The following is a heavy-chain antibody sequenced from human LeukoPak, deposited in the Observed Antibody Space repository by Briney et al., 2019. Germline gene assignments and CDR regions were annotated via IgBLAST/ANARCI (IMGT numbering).Heavy chain of an antibody. J-gene: IGHJ4*02. D-gene: IGHD5-24*01. CDR3: ARASFQRWLQLGGD. V-gene: IGHV3-48*02. Sequence: GGSLRLSCAASGYTFSTYNMNWVRQAPGKGLEWVSYISNSGGTIYYADSVKGRFTISRDNAQNSLYLQMNSLRDEDTAVYYCARASFQRWLQLGGDWGQGTLVTVSS. CDR1: GYTFSTYN. CDR2: ISNSGGTI.